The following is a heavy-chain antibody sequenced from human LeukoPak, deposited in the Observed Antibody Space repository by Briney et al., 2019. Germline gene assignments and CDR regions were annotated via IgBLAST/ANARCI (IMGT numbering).Heavy chain of an antibody. V-gene: IGHV4-34*01. CDR1: GGSFSGYY. D-gene: IGHD3-22*01. CDR2: VHHTGNS. CDR3: VNYYDSSDYQQPNHFDY. Sequence: SETLSLTCAVYGGSFSGYYWSWIRQSPGKGLEWIGEVHHTGNSDYNPSLKSRVTISLDTSKNQFSLMLTSVTAADTAVYYCVNYYDSSDYQQPNHFDYWGQGTLVTVSS. J-gene: IGHJ4*02.